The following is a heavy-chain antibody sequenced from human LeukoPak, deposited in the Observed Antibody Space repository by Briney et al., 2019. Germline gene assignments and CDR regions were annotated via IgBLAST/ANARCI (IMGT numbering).Heavy chain of an antibody. D-gene: IGHD4-23*01. Sequence: GASVKVSCTASGGTFSSYAISWVRQAPGQGLEWMGGIIPIFGTANYAQKFQGRVTITADESTSTAYMELSSLRSEDTAVYYCARDGSLRGGYGMDVWGQGTTVTVSS. J-gene: IGHJ6*02. CDR2: IIPIFGTA. CDR1: GGTFSSYA. V-gene: IGHV1-69*13. CDR3: ARDGSLRGGYGMDV.